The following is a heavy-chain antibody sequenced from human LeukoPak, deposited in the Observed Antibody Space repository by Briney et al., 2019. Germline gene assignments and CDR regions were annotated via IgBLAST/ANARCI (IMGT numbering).Heavy chain of an antibody. V-gene: IGHV4-34*01. CDR2: INHSGST. CDR3: ARGQPYYFDY. D-gene: IGHD1-14*01. CDR1: GGSFSGYF. Sequence: PSETLSLTCAVYGGSFSGYFWSWIRQPPGKGLEWIGEINHSGSTNYNPSLKSRVTISVDTSKKQFSLKLSSVTAADTAVYYCARGQPYYFDYWGQGILVTVSS. J-gene: IGHJ4*02.